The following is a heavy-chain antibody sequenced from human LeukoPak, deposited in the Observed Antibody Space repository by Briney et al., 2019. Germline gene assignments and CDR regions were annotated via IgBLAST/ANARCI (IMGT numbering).Heavy chain of an antibody. CDR3: AREGLGFSGSGSYPAHY. D-gene: IGHD3-10*01. Sequence: SETLSLTCIVSGGSISSGSFYWSRIRQPAAKGLEWIGRIYTSGTTNYNPSLKSRVTISLDTSKNRFSLELSSVTAADTAVYYCAREGLGFSGSGSYPAHYWGQGTLVTVSS. CDR2: IYTSGTT. CDR1: GGSISSGSFY. J-gene: IGHJ4*02. V-gene: IGHV4-61*02.